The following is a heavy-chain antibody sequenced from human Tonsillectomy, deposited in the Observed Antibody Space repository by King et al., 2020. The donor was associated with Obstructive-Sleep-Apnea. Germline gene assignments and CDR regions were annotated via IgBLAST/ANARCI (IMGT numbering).Heavy chain of an antibody. CDR1: GFPFSSYG. CDR3: AKDRVLDDSSGYYQNPIDY. J-gene: IGHJ4*02. Sequence: VQLVESGGGVVQPGRSLRLSCAASGFPFSSYGMHWVRQAPGKGLEWVAVISYDGSNKYNADSVKGRFTISRDNSKNTLYLQMNSLRAEDTAVYYCAKDRVLDDSSGYYQNPIDYWGQGTLVTVSS. V-gene: IGHV3-30*18. CDR2: ISYDGSNK. D-gene: IGHD3-22*01.